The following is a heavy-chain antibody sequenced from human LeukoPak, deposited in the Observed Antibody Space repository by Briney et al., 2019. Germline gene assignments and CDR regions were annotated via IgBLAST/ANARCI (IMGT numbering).Heavy chain of an antibody. D-gene: IGHD5-18*01. CDR2: IKEDGSEK. Sequence: PGGSLRLSCAASGFTFSTNYMSWVRQAPGKGLEWVANIKEDGSEKYHVDSVKGRFTISRDNGKNSLYLQMSSLRAEDTAVYYCARIGLWSNGRFYFDFLGQGTLVTVSS. J-gene: IGHJ4*02. CDR1: GFTFSTNY. V-gene: IGHV3-7*03. CDR3: ARIGLWSNGRFYFDF.